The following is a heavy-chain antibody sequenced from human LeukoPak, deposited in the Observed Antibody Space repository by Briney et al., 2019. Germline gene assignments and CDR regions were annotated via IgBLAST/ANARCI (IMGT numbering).Heavy chain of an antibody. CDR2: IIPILGIA. CDR3: ARDQVRRDYYDSSGFGDCAFDI. CDR1: GGTFSSYA. D-gene: IGHD3-22*01. V-gene: IGHV1-69*04. J-gene: IGHJ3*02. Sequence: SVKVSCKASGGTFSSYAISWVRQAPGQGLERMGRIIPILGIANYAQKFQGRVTITADKSTSTAYMELSSLRSEDTAVYYCARDQVRRDYYDSSGFGDCAFDIWGQGTMVTVSS.